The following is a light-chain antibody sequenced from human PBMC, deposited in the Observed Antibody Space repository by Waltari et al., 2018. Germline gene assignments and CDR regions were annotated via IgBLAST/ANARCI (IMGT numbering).Light chain of an antibody. CDR3: QQRSKWLT. CDR2: DAS. J-gene: IGKJ4*01. Sequence: EIVLTQSPATLSLSPGERATLSCRASQSVSSYLAWYQQKPGQAPRLLIYDASNRATVIPARFSGSGSGTDFTLTISSLEPEDFAVYYCQQRSKWLTFGGGTKVEIK. V-gene: IGKV3-11*01. CDR1: QSVSSY.